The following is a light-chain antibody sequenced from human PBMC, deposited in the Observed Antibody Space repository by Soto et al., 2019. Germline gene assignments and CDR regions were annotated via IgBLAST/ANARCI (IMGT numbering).Light chain of an antibody. Sequence: VLTQSPDTLSLSPGERATLSCRASQSVSSSYLAWYQQKPGQAPRLLIYGASSRATGIPDRFSGSGSGTDFTLTISRLEPEDFAVYYCQQYGSSPTFGGGTKVDIK. J-gene: IGKJ4*01. CDR1: QSVSSSY. V-gene: IGKV3-20*01. CDR3: QQYGSSPT. CDR2: GAS.